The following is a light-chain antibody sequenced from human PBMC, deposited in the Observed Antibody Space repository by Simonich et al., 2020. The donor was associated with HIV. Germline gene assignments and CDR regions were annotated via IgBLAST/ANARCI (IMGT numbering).Light chain of an antibody. CDR2: AAS. Sequence: DIQMTQSPSSLSASVGDRVTITCRASQGISNSLAWYQQKPGKAPKLLLYAASRLESGVPSRFSGSGSGTDYTLTISSLQPEDFATYYCQQYYSTPAWTFGQGTEVEIK. CDR3: QQYYSTPAWT. CDR1: QGISNS. J-gene: IGKJ1*01. V-gene: IGKV1-NL1*01.